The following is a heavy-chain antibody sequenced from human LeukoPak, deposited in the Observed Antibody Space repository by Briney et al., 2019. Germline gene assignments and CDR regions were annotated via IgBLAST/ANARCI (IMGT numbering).Heavy chain of an antibody. D-gene: IGHD2-15*01. CDR1: GFTFDDYG. Sequence: GGSLRLSCAASGFTFDDYGVTWVRQTPGKGLVWVSTINWNGGSTAYADSVKGRFTISRDNAKNSLYLQMNSLRAEDAAVYYCAKEDCSAGRCYSLHCWGQGTLVTVSS. J-gene: IGHJ4*02. V-gene: IGHV3-20*04. CDR3: AKEDCSAGRCYSLHC. CDR2: INWNGGST.